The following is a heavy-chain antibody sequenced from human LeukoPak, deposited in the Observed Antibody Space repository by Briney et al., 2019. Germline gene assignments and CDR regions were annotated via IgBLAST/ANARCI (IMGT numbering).Heavy chain of an antibody. CDR1: GFMFRSYN. CDR2: ISSSSTYI. J-gene: IGHJ5*02. CDR3: ARDSSGYSSTGNWFDP. V-gene: IGHV3-21*01. Sequence: PGGSLRLSCAASGFMFRSYNMNWVRQAPGKGLEWVPSISSSSTYIYYADSVKGRFTISRDNAKNSLSLQMNSLRAEDTAVYYCARDSSGYSSTGNWFDPWGQGTLVTVSS. D-gene: IGHD6-13*01.